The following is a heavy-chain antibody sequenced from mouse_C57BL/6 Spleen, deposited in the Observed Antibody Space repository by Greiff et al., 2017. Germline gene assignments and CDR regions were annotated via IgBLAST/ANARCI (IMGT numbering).Heavy chain of an antibody. CDR1: GYTFTDYY. J-gene: IGHJ2*01. CDR2: IFPGSGST. Sequence: QVQLQQSGPELVKPEASVKISCKASGYTFTDYYINWVKQRPGQGLEWIGGIFPGSGSTYYNEKFKGKATLTVDKSSSTAYMLLSSLTSAASAVYVCARSYYGRSDAYFDYWGQGTTLTVSS. V-gene: IGHV1-75*01. CDR3: ARSYYGRSDAYFDY. D-gene: IGHD1-1*01.